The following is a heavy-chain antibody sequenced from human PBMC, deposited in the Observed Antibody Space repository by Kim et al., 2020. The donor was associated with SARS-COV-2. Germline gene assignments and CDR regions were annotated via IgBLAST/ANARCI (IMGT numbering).Heavy chain of an antibody. CDR1: GGSISSSSYY. Sequence: SETLSLTCTVSGGSISSSSYYWGWIRQPPGKGLEWIGSIYYSGSTYYNPSLKSRVTISVDTSKNQFSLKLSSVTAADTAVYYCASQTEYSSGWYESYFDYWGQGTLVTVSS. V-gene: IGHV4-39*01. CDR3: ASQTEYSSGWYESYFDY. D-gene: IGHD6-19*01. J-gene: IGHJ4*02. CDR2: IYYSGST.